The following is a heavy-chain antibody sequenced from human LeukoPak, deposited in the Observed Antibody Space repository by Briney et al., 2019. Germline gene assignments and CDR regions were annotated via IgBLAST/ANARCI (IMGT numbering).Heavy chain of an antibody. D-gene: IGHD3-10*01. J-gene: IGHJ5*02. V-gene: IGHV3-53*01. CDR3: ARGHYPGSPS. CDR2: MHSEGNT. CDR1: GFTVSTNF. Sequence: PGGSLRLSSAASGFTVSTNFMSWVRQAPGKGLEWVSVMHSEGNTHYADSVKGRFTISRDNSKNTLYLQMSSLRAEDTAVYYCARGHYPGSPSWGQGTLVTVSS.